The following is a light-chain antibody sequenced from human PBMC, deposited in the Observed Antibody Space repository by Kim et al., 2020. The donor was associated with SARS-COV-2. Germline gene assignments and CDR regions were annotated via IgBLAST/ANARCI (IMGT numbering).Light chain of an antibody. J-gene: IGKJ4*01. CDR3: QQAISFPLS. V-gene: IGKV1-12*01. CDR1: QGINSL. Sequence: DIQMTQSPSSVSASVGDRVTITCRASQGINSLLAWYQQKPGKAPKLLIFSASSLESGVPSRFGGSGSGTDFSLTISSLQPEDFATYFSQQAISFPLSFAGGTTMEI. CDR2: SAS.